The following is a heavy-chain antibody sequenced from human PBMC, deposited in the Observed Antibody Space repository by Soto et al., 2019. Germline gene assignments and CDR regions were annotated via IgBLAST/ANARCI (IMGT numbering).Heavy chain of an antibody. D-gene: IGHD6-19*01. V-gene: IGHV3-11*05. CDR2: ISSSRTYT. CDR3: ARARADIGWFPEAFEL. J-gene: IGHJ3*01. Sequence: QVHLVESGGGLVKPGGSLRLSCAASGFAFSDYYMNWIRQAPGKGLEWVSFISSSRTYTNYADSVKGRFTISRDNAQNSLYLQMSSLRVEDTAVYYCARARADIGWFPEAFELWGQGTMVTVSS. CDR1: GFAFSDYY.